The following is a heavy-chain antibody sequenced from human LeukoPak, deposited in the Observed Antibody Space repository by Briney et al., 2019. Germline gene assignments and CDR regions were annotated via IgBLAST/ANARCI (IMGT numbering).Heavy chain of an antibody. CDR1: GFTFSSYA. CDR2: ISGGSGST. CDR3: AKHRFESGGYHSTD. J-gene: IGHJ4*02. Sequence: GGSLRLSCAASGFTFSSYAMSWVRQAPGKGLAWVSTISGGSGSTYCADSVKGRFTTSGDNSKNTLYLQMNSLRDEDTAVYYCAKHRFESGGYHSTDWGQGTLVTVSS. V-gene: IGHV3-23*01. D-gene: IGHD3-22*01.